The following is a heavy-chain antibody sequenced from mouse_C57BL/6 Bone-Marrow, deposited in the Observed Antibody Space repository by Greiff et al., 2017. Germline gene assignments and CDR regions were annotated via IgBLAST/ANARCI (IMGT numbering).Heavy chain of an antibody. CDR3: ARDYYGSSYDY. D-gene: IGHD1-1*01. CDR2: ISYDGSN. CDR1: GYSITSGYY. Sequence: ESGPGLVKPSQSLSLTCSVTGYSITSGYYWNWIRQFPGNKLEWMGYISYDGSNNYNPSLKNRISITRDTSKNQFFLKLNSVTTEDTATYDCARDYYGSSYDYWGQGTTLSVSS. J-gene: IGHJ2*01. V-gene: IGHV3-6*01.